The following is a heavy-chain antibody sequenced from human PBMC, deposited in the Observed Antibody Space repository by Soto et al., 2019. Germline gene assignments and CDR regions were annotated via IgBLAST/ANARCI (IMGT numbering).Heavy chain of an antibody. D-gene: IGHD6-13*01. CDR3: ARAGVRGYSSSWYRSNWFDP. CDR2: INHSGST. Sequence: SETLSLTCAVYGESFSGYYWSWIRQPPGKGLEWIGEINHSGSTNYNPSLKSRVTISVDTSKNQFSLKLSSVTAADTAVYYCARAGVRGYSSSWYRSNWFDPWGQGTLVTVSS. V-gene: IGHV4-34*01. CDR1: GESFSGYY. J-gene: IGHJ5*02.